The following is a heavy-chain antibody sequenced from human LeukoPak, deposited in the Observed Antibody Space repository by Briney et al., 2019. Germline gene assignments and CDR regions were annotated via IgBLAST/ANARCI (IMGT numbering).Heavy chain of an antibody. CDR2: ISGSGGST. CDR3: AKGDIVVVPAALEFDY. CDR1: GFTFSSYA. Sequence: GGFLRLSCAASGFTFSSYAMSWVRQAPGKGLEWVSAISGSGGSTYYADSVKGRFTISRDNSKNTLYLQMNSLRAEDMAVYYCAKGDIVVVPAALEFDYWGQGTLVTVSS. J-gene: IGHJ4*02. D-gene: IGHD2-2*01. V-gene: IGHV3-23*01.